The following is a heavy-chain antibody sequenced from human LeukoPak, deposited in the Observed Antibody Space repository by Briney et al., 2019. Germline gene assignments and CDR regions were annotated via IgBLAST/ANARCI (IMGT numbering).Heavy chain of an antibody. D-gene: IGHD4-11*01. CDR1: GFTFSSYA. V-gene: IGHV3-30-3*01. CDR2: ISYDGSNK. J-gene: IGHJ4*02. Sequence: PGGSLRLSCAASGFTFSSYAMHWVRQAPGKGLEWVAVISYDGSNKYYADSVKGRFTISRDNSKNTLYLQMNSLRAEDTAVYYCARDPNIRLTTSPDYWGQGTLVTVSS. CDR3: ARDPNIRLTTSPDY.